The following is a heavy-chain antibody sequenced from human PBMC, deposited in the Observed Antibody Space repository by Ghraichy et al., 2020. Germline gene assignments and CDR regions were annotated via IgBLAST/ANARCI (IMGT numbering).Heavy chain of an antibody. CDR2: IDWDDDK. V-gene: IGHV2-70*01. Sequence: SGPTLVKPTQTLTLTCTFSGFSLSTSGMCVSWIRQPPGKALEWLALIDWDDDKYYSTSLKTRLTISKDTSKNQVVLTMTNMDPVDTATYYCARILRGGLANLGDDAGWFDPWGQGTLVTVSS. J-gene: IGHJ5*02. CDR3: ARILRGGLANLGDDAGWFDP. CDR1: GFSLSTSGMC. D-gene: IGHD2-15*01.